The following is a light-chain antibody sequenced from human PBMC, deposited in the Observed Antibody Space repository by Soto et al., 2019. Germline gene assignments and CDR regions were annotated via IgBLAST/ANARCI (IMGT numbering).Light chain of an antibody. CDR1: SSDVGGYNY. V-gene: IGLV2-8*01. Sequence: QSALTQPPSASGSPGQSVTISCTGTSSDVGGYNYVSWYQQHPGKAPKLMIYEVSKRPSGVPDRFSGSKSGNTASLTVSGLQAEDEAYYYCNSYAGSNTLYVFGTGTKVTVL. CDR3: NSYAGSNTLYV. J-gene: IGLJ1*01. CDR2: EVS.